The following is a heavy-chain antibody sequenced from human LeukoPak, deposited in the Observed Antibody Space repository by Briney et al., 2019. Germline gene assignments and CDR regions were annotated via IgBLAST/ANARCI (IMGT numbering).Heavy chain of an antibody. CDR2: IGSRGNTI. Sequence: SGGSLRLSCAASGFTFSDYYMSWVRQAPGKGLEWLSNIGSRGNTIYYADSVKGRFTISRDNTDNSLFLQMDSLRAEDTAIYFCARAHCGGDCYHTYYFYMDVWGRGTTVTVSS. D-gene: IGHD2-21*02. CDR3: ARAHCGGDCYHTYYFYMDV. CDR1: GFTFSDYY. V-gene: IGHV3-11*01. J-gene: IGHJ6*03.